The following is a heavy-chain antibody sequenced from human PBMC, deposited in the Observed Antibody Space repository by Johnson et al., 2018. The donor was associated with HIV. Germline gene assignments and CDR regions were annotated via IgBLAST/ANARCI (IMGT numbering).Heavy chain of an antibody. Sequence: QVQLVESGGGLVKPGGSLRLSCAASGFIFSDYYMSWIRQAPGTGLAWVSYISSSGTNIYYADSVKGRFSISMDNAKSSLYLQMNSLRSEDTAVYSCAFESGSYFRHAFDVWGQGTMVTVSS. J-gene: IGHJ3*01. CDR3: AFESGSYFRHAFDV. D-gene: IGHD1-26*01. CDR2: ISSSGTNI. V-gene: IGHV3-11*01. CDR1: GFIFSDYY.